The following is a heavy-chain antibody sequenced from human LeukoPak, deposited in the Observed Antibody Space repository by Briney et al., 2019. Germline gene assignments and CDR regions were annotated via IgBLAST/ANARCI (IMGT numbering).Heavy chain of an antibody. CDR1: GYTFTSYY. J-gene: IGHJ4*02. CDR3: ARDPRGYTYGYDY. D-gene: IGHD5-18*01. Sequence: ASVKVSCKASGYTFTSYYLHWVRQAPGQGLEWMGWINPNSGVTKYAQKFQGRVTMTRDTSINTAFLELHSLTTDDTAVYYCARDPRGYTYGYDYWGQGTLVTVSS. V-gene: IGHV1-2*02. CDR2: INPNSGVT.